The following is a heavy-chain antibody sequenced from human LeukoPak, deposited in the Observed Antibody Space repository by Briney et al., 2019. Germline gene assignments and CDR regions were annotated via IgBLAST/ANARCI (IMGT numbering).Heavy chain of an antibody. CDR3: VPRKEWSCYMDV. Sequence: GGSLRLSCAASGFTFSSYGMHWVRQAPGKWLEWVAFIRYDGSNKYYVDSVKGRFTISRDNSKNTLSLQMSSLRAEDTAVYYCVPRKEWSCYMDVWGKGTTVTVSS. J-gene: IGHJ6*03. CDR2: IRYDGSNK. CDR1: GFTFSSYG. D-gene: IGHD3-3*01. V-gene: IGHV3-30*02.